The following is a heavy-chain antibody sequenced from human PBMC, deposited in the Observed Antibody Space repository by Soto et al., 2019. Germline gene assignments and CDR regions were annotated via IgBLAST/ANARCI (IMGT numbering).Heavy chain of an antibody. V-gene: IGHV4-59*08. D-gene: IGHD1-7*01. J-gene: IGHJ4*01. Sequence: PSETLSLTGTVSSGSIRSYFWSWMRQPPGKGLEWIGYISRSGSTTYNPSLRSPVTISVDTARGQFFLKLTSETSADTAVDYCARHNPTDNWNYDYWGQGTLITVSS. CDR1: SGSIRSYF. CDR2: ISRSGST. CDR3: ARHNPTDNWNYDY.